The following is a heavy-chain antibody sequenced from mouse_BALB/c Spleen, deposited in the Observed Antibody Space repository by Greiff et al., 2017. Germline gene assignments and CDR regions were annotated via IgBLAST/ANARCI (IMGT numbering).Heavy chain of an antibody. CDR2: INPSNGGT. CDR1: GYTFTSYY. V-gene: IGHV1S81*02. J-gene: IGHJ3*01. CDR3: TRPCGPSSWFAY. Sequence: VQLQQPGAELVKPGASVKLSCKASGYTFTSYYMYWVKQRPGQGLEWIGGINPSNGGTNFNEKFKSKATLTVDKSSSTAYMQLSSLTSEDSAVYYCTRPCGPSSWFAYWGQGTLVTVSA.